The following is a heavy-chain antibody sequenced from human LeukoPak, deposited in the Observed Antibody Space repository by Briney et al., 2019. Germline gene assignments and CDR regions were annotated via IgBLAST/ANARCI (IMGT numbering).Heavy chain of an antibody. CDR1: GFTFSSYG. D-gene: IGHD3-9*01. Sequence: PGGSLRLSCAASGFTFSSYGMHWVRQAPGKGLEWVAFIRYDGSNKYYADSVKGRFTISRDNSKNTLYLQMNSLRAEDTAVYYCAKVSSFRLRYFDWLLYYYYYMDVWGKGTTVTISS. CDR3: AKVSSFRLRYFDWLLYYYYYMDV. CDR2: IRYDGSNK. J-gene: IGHJ6*03. V-gene: IGHV3-30*02.